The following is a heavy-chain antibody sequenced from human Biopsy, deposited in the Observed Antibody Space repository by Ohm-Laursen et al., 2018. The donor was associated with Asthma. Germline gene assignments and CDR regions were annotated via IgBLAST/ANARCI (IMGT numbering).Heavy chain of an antibody. Sequence: GASVKVSCKISEYSLTDLSMHWVRQAPGQGLEWMGGHDHEEGGTVDARRFQGRVTMTEDTSTDTAYMELSSLSSDDTAVYYCASDFPKDYVRYNFQFWGQRTLITVSS. CDR3: ASDFPKDYVRYNFQF. CDR1: EYSLTDLS. V-gene: IGHV1-24*01. J-gene: IGHJ4*02. D-gene: IGHD4-17*01. CDR2: HDHEEGGT.